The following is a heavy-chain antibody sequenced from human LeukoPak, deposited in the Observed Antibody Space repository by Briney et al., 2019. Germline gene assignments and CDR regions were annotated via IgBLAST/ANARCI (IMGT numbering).Heavy chain of an antibody. CDR1: GGTFSSYA. J-gene: IGHJ4*02. CDR2: IIPIFGTA. Sequence: SVKVSCKASGGTFSSYAISWVRQAPGQGLEWMGGIIPIFGTANYAQKFQGRVTITADESTSTAYMELSSLRSEDTAVYYCARGIQYYYDSSGYPLDYWGQGTLVTVSS. V-gene: IGHV1-69*13. D-gene: IGHD3-22*01. CDR3: ARGIQYYYDSSGYPLDY.